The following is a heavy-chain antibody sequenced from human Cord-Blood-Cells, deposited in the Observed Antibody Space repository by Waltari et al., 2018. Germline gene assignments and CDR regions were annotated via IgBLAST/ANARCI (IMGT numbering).Heavy chain of an antibody. V-gene: IGHV7-4-1*01. CDR3: ARDIVVVPAATALYYYGMDV. CDR1: GYTFTSYA. D-gene: IGHD2-2*01. J-gene: IGHJ6*02. Sequence: QVQLVQSGSELKKPGASVKVSCKASGYTFTSYAMNWVRQAPGQGLEWMGWINTNTGNPTYAQGFTGRFVFALDTSVSTAYLQICSLKAEDTAVYYCARDIVVVPAATALYYYGMDVWGQGTTVTVSS. CDR2: INTNTGNP.